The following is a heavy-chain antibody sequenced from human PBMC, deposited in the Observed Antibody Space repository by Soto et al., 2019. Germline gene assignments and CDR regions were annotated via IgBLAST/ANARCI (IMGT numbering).Heavy chain of an antibody. CDR1: GYSITSGGYY. CDR2: FYSSGSI. Sequence: LQESGPGLLKPSQTLSLTCFVSGYSITSGGYYWSWIRHHPGKGLEWIGSFYSSGSIIYNPSLSSRVSTTGDTSSNQFSMSLTFVPAADTALYYCARMYSSGSGWFHPWGQGTLVTVSS. CDR3: ARMYSSGSGWFHP. D-gene: IGHD6-19*01. J-gene: IGHJ5*02. V-gene: IGHV4-31*03.